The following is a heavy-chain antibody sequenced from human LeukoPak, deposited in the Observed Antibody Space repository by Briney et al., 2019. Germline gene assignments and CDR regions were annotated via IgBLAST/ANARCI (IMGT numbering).Heavy chain of an antibody. CDR3: ARDRSEWLRFEYYYYGMDV. V-gene: IGHV3-21*01. CDR1: GFTFSSYS. J-gene: IGHJ6*02. CDR2: ISSSSSYI. D-gene: IGHD5-12*01. Sequence: GGSLRLSCAASGFTFSSYSMNWVRQAPGKGLEWVSSISSSSSYIYYADSVKGRFTISRDNAKNSLYLQMNSLRAEDTAVYYCARDRSEWLRFEYYYYGMDVWGQGTTVTVS.